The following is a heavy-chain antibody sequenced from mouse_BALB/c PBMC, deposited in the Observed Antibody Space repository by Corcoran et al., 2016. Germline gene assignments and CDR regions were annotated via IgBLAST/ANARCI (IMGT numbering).Heavy chain of an antibody. CDR1: GYTFTNYG. Sequence: QIQLVQSGPELKKPGETVKISCKASGYTFTNYGMNCVKQAPGKGLKWMGWINTYTGEPTYADDFKGRFAFSLETSASTAYLQINNLKNEDTATYFCARLDYDGFAYWGQGTLVTVSA. CDR3: ARLDYDGFAY. J-gene: IGHJ3*01. D-gene: IGHD2-3*01. V-gene: IGHV9-3-1*01. CDR2: INTYTGEP.